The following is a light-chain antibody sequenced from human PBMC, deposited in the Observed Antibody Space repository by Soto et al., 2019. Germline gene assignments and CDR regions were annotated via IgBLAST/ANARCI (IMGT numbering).Light chain of an antibody. Sequence: AIRMTQSPSSLSASTGDRVTITCRASQGISSYLAWYQQKPGKAPKLLIYAASTLQSGVPSRFSGSGSGTDFTLTICCLQSEDFATYYCQQYYSYPPTFGGGTKWIS. V-gene: IGKV1-8*01. J-gene: IGKJ4*01. CDR3: QQYYSYPPT. CDR1: QGISSY. CDR2: AAS.